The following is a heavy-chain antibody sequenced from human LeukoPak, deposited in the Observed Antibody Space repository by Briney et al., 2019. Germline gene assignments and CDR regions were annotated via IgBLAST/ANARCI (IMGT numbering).Heavy chain of an antibody. D-gene: IGHD3-10*01. J-gene: IGHJ4*02. Sequence: SETLSLTCTVSGGSMSSSSYYWGWIRQPPGKGLEWIGSIYSSGSTYYNPSLKSRVTISVDTSKNQFSLKLNSVTAADTAVYYCARHEVKGSGSYYSNFDYWGQGTLVTVSS. V-gene: IGHV4-39*01. CDR1: GGSMSSSSYY. CDR2: IYSSGST. CDR3: ARHEVKGSGSYYSNFDY.